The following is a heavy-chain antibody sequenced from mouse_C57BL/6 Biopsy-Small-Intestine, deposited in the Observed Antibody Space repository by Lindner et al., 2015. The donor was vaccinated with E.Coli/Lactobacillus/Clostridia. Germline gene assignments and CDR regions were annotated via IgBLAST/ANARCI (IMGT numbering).Heavy chain of an antibody. V-gene: IGHV1-64*01. CDR3: GRDSHRGWGSTEW. D-gene: IGHD2-1*01. J-gene: IGHJ4*01. CDR2: INPGGDGT. CDR1: GHTLTNNY. Sequence: SVKVSCKASGHTLTNNYTHWVRQAPGQGLEWMGLINPGGDGTTYAQKFQGRVTMTKDTSTNTVYMQLSSLRSDDTAVYYCGRDSHRGWGSTEWWGQGTLVIVSS.